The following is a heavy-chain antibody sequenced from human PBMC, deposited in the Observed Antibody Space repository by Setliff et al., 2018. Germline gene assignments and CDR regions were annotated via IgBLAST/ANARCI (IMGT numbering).Heavy chain of an antibody. CDR1: GYTFSSYG. CDR3: ARDKGYDSSGYYFYYYYYMDV. Sequence: GASVKVSCKASGYTFSSYGISWARQAPGQGLEWMGGIIPIFGTGNYAQKFQGRVTITRDTSASTAYMELSSLRSEDTAVYYCARDKGYDSSGYYFYYYYYMDVWGKGTTVTVSS. V-gene: IGHV1-69*05. CDR2: IIPIFGTG. D-gene: IGHD3-22*01. J-gene: IGHJ6*03.